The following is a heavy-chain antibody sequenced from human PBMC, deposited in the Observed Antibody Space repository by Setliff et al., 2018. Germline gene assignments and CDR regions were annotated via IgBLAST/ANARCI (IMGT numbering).Heavy chain of an antibody. V-gene: IGHV3-33*08. CDR1: GFIFDDYA. J-gene: IGHJ4*02. CDR3: VRGEMFSTSPRAD. D-gene: IGHD2-2*01. CDR2: IWYDGNNK. Sequence: GGSLRLSCAASGFIFDDYAMHWVRQAPGKGLEWVAVIWYDGNNKDHADSVKGRFTISRDNSKNTLYLQMDSLGVEDTAVYYCVRGEMFSTSPRADWGQGTQVTVSS.